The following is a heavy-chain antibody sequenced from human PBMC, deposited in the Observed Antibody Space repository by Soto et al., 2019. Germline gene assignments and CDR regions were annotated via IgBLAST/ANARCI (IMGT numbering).Heavy chain of an antibody. CDR3: ARATGYYDSSGYYLIWYFDL. CDR1: GFTFSSYS. Sequence: EVQLVESGGGLVQPGGSLRLSCAASGFTFSSYSMNWVRQAPGKGLEWVSYISSSSSTIYYADSVKGRFTISRDNAKNSLYLQMNSLRDEDTALYYCARATGYYDSSGYYLIWYFDLWGRGTLVTVSS. J-gene: IGHJ2*01. V-gene: IGHV3-48*02. CDR2: ISSSSSTI. D-gene: IGHD3-22*01.